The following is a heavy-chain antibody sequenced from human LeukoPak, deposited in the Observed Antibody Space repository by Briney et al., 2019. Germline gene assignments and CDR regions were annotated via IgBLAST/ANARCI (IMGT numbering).Heavy chain of an antibody. CDR3: ARGGLRSGDAFDI. CDR1: GVTFSSYS. D-gene: IGHD5-12*01. CDR2: ISSSSSYI. V-gene: IGHV3-21*01. J-gene: IGHJ3*02. Sequence: PGGSLRLSCTASGVTFSSYSMNWVRQAPGKGLEWVSSISSSSSYIYYADSVKGRFTISRDNAKNSLYLQMNSLRAEDTAVYYCARGGLRSGDAFDIWGQGTMVTVSS.